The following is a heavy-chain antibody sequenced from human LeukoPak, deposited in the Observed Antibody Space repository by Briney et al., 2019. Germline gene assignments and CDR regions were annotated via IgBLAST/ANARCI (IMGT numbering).Heavy chain of an antibody. J-gene: IGHJ4*02. D-gene: IGHD6-6*01. CDR2: INPNSGGT. V-gene: IGHV1-2*02. CDR3: ARAPYSSSFEPVDY. Sequence: ASVKVSCKASGYTFTGYYMHWVRQAPGQGLEWMGWINPNSGGTNYAQKFQGRVTMTRDTSICTAYMELSRLRSDDTAVYYCARAPYSSSFEPVDYWGQGTLVTVSS. CDR1: GYTFTGYY.